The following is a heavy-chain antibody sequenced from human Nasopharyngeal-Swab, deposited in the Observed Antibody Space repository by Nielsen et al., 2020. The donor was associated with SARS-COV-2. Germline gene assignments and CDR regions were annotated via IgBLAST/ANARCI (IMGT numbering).Heavy chain of an antibody. CDR2: ISTTSDYI. CDR3: MRDGYFDWSFGY. Sequence: GESLKISCAASGFTFTDYVMNWVRQAPGKGLEWVSSISTTSDYIYYADSVKGRFTISRDNARNSLHLQMHSLRAEDTAVYYCMRDGYFDWSFGYWGQGTLVTVSS. V-gene: IGHV3-21*01. J-gene: IGHJ4*02. D-gene: IGHD3-9*01. CDR1: GFTFTDYV.